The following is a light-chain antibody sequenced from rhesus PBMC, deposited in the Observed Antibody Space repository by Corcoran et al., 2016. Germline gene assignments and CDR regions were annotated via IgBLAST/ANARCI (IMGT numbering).Light chain of an antibody. J-gene: IGKJ4*01. Sequence: DIQMTQSPSSLSASVGDTVTITCRASQGISSWLAWYQQKPGKAPKLLIYKASRLQSGVPSRFRGSGSGTDFTLTISSLQSEDFATYYCQQYSSRPLTFGGGTKVEIK. CDR2: KAS. CDR3: QQYSSRPLT. V-gene: IGKV1-22*01. CDR1: QGISSW.